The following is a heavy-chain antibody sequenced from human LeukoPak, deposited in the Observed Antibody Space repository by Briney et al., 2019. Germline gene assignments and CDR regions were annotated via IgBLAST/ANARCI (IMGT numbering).Heavy chain of an antibody. CDR2: IYYSGST. Sequence: SETLSLTCTVSGGSISSYYWSWIRQPPGKGLEWIGYIYYSGSTNYNPSLKSRVTISVDTSKNQFSLKLSSVTAADTAVYYCARLRFLEWLPEDYWGQGTLATVSS. V-gene: IGHV4-59*01. D-gene: IGHD3-3*01. CDR3: ARLRFLEWLPEDY. J-gene: IGHJ4*02. CDR1: GGSISSYY.